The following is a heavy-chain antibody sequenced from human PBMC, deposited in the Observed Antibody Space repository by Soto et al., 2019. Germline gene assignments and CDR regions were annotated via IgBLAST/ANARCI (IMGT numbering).Heavy chain of an antibody. CDR2: ISAYDGNR. D-gene: IGHD6-19*01. CDR3: ARVAVSDKGEGFEV. CDR1: GYTFTNYG. J-gene: IGHJ3*01. Sequence: QVHLVQSGAELKKPGASVKVSCKAAGYTFTNYGITWVRQVPGQGLEWMGWISAYDGNRRYAQKFQTRISMTTDASTSTVYMDLRRLTSDDTAIYYCARVAVSDKGEGFEVWGQGTRVTVSS. V-gene: IGHV1-18*01.